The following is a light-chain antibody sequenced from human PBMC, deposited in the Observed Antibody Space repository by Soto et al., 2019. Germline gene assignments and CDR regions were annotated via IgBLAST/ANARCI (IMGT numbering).Light chain of an antibody. CDR2: GAS. V-gene: IGKV1-9*01. CDR3: QQFNSYPLT. Sequence: DIHLTQSPSFLSASVGDRVTITCRASQGIASSLAWYQQKAGKAPKLLIYGASTLETGVPSRFSGSGPGKEFTITISSLQPEDFGIYYCQQFNSYPLTFGGGTKVEIK. CDR1: QGIASS. J-gene: IGKJ4*01.